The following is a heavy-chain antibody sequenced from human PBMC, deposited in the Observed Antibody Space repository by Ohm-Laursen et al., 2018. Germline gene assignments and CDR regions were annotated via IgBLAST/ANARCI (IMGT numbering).Heavy chain of an antibody. CDR2: IHHTGYT. Sequence: GTLSLTCSVSGDSISAHYWSWIRQPPGKGLEWIGYIHHTGYTTYNPSLKSRVTISVDTSKKQFSLKLSSVTAADTAVYYCAKGDCSSGSCCLDCWGRGTLVTVSS. CDR1: GDSISAHY. CDR3: AKGDCSSGSCCLDC. V-gene: IGHV4-59*08. D-gene: IGHD2-15*01. J-gene: IGHJ4*02.